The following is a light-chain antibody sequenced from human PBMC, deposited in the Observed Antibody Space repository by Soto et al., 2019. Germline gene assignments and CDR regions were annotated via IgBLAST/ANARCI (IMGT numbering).Light chain of an antibody. J-gene: IGLJ2*01. CDR1: SSDVGGYIY. V-gene: IGLV2-11*01. CDR2: HVN. CDR3: CSYTGSHILV. Sequence: QSALTQPRSVSGSPGQSVTISCTGTSSDVGGYIYVSWYQQHPGKAPKFIMYHVNKRPSGVPDRFSGSKSGNTASLTISGLQAEDEADYYCCSYTGSHILVFGGGTKLTVL.